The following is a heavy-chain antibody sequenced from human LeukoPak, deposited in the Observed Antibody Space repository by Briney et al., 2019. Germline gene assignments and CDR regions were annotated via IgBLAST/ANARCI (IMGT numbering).Heavy chain of an antibody. CDR3: AKDRGSYRYYGMDV. CDR2: ISYDGSNK. J-gene: IGHJ6*02. V-gene: IGHV3-30*18. Sequence: GGSLRLSCAASGFTLSSYGMHWVRQAPGKGLEWVAVISYDGSNKYYADSVKGRFTISRDNSKNTLYLQMNSLRAEDTAVYYCAKDRGSYRYYGMDVWGQGTTVTVSS. CDR1: GFTLSSYG. D-gene: IGHD3-10*01.